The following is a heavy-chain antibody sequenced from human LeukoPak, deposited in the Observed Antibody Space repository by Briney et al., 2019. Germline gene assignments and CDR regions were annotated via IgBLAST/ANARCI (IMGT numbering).Heavy chain of an antibody. CDR3: ATTTPYGSGRQRPGKYYFQY. J-gene: IGHJ4*02. V-gene: IGHV3-53*01. Sequence: PGESLRLSCAASGFTVGTNYMSWVRQAPGKGLEWVSTIYAGGSTYYADSVKGRFTISRDSSKNTLCFQMNSLRAEDTAVYYCATTTPYGSGRQRPGKYYFQYWGQGTLVTVSS. CDR1: GFTVGTNY. CDR2: IYAGGST. D-gene: IGHD3-10*01.